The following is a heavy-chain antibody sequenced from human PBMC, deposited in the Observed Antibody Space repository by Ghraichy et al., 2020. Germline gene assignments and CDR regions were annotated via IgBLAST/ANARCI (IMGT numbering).Heavy chain of an antibody. J-gene: IGHJ4*02. CDR1: GGSISSYY. CDR2: IYYSGST. Sequence: GTLSLTCTVSGGSISSYYWSWIRQPPGKGLEWIGYIYYSGSTNYNPSLKSRVTISVDTSKNQFSLKLSSVTAADTAVYYCAREPTDSSGWYERQYYFDYWGQGTLVTVSS. V-gene: IGHV4-59*01. CDR3: AREPTDSSGWYERQYYFDY. D-gene: IGHD6-19*01.